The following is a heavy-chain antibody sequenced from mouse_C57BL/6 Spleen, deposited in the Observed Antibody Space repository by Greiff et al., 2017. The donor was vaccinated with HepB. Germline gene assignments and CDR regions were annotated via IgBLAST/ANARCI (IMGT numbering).Heavy chain of an antibody. CDR1: GYTFTSYW. Sequence: QVQLQQPGAELVMPGASVKLSCKASGYTFTSYWMHWVKQRPGQGLEWIGEIDPSDSYTNYNQKFKGKSTLTVDKSSSTAYMQLSSLTSEDSAVYYCARGGGDEEDYWGQGTTLTVSS. V-gene: IGHV1-69*01. J-gene: IGHJ2*01. CDR3: ARGGGDEEDY. CDR2: IDPSDSYT.